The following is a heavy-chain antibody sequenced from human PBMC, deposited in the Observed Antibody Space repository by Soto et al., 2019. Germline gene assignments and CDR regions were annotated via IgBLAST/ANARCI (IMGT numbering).Heavy chain of an antibody. CDR1: GGSFSGYY. V-gene: IGHV4-34*01. CDR2: INHSGST. J-gene: IGHJ3*02. Sequence: SETLSLTCAVYGGSFSGYYWSWIRQPPGKGLEWIGEINHSGSTNYNPSLKSRVTISVDTSKNQFSLKLSSVTAADTAVYYCARVERGTATTVVDAFDIWGPGTMVT. CDR3: ARVERGTATTVVDAFDI. D-gene: IGHD1-1*01.